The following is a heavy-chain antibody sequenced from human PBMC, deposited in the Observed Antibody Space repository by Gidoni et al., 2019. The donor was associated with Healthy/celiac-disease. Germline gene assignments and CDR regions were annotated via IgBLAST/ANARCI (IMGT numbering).Heavy chain of an antibody. V-gene: IGHV1-18*01. Sequence: QVKLVQSGDEVKKPGASVKDSCKASGYTFTSYGISWERQAPGQGLEWMGWISAYHGNTNYAQKLQGRVTMTTDTSTSTAYMDLRCLRSDDTAVYYCARGKSLGALDYWGQGTLVTVSS. CDR1: GYTFTSYG. CDR3: ARGKSLGALDY. D-gene: IGHD3-16*01. CDR2: ISAYHGNT. J-gene: IGHJ4*02.